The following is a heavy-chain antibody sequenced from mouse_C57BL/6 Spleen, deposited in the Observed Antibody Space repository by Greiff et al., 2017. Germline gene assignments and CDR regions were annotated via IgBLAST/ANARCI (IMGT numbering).Heavy chain of an antibody. CDR2: ISSGSSTI. CDR1: GFTFSDYG. J-gene: IGHJ2*01. Sequence: EVQLVESGGGLVKPGGSLKLPCAASGFTFSDYGLHWFRQAPEKGLEWVAYISSGSSTIYYADTVKGRFPISRDNAKNTLFLQMTSLRSEDTAMYYCARGDVGPLDYWGQGTTLTVSS. CDR3: ARGDVGPLDY. V-gene: IGHV5-17*01. D-gene: IGHD3-3*01.